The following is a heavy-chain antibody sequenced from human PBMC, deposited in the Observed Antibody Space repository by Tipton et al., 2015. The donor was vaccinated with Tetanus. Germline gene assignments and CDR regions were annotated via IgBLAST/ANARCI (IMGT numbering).Heavy chain of an antibody. D-gene: IGHD2-8*01. Sequence: TLPLTCNVSGGSLKSGGYYWTWIRQHPVRGLEWIGYIYYTGNTYYNPSLKSRVTISVDTSKNQFSLKLTSVTAADTAVYYCARRLIQNLFAPWGQGTLVTVSS. V-gene: IGHV4-31*03. CDR1: GGSLKSGGYY. CDR3: ARRLIQNLFAP. CDR2: IYYTGNT. J-gene: IGHJ5*02.